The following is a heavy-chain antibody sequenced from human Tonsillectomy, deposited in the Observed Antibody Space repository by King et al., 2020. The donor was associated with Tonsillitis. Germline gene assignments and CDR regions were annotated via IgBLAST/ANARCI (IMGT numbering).Heavy chain of an antibody. CDR1: GGSISSSSYY. Sequence: QVQLQESGPGLVKPSETLSLTCTVSGGSISSSSYYWGWIRQPPGKGLEWIGTIYYSGSTYYNPSLKSRVTISVDTSENQFSLKLSSVTAADTDVYYCASVNVPFYYDSSGYYLGDWGQGTLVTVSS. D-gene: IGHD3-22*01. CDR3: ASVNVPFYYDSSGYYLGD. CDR2: IYYSGST. J-gene: IGHJ4*02. V-gene: IGHV4-39*07.